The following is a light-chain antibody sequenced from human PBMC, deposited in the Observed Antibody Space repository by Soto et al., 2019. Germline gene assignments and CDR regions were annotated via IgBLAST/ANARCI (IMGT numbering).Light chain of an antibody. Sequence: DLQMTQSPSSLSASVGDRVTITCRASQSISRHLNWYQQKLGKAPKLLIHAASSLQSGVPSRFSGSGSGTDFTLIISSLQFEDFATYYCQQSYSPSITFGQGTRLEVK. CDR3: QQSYSPSIT. CDR1: QSISRH. J-gene: IGKJ5*01. V-gene: IGKV1-39*01. CDR2: AAS.